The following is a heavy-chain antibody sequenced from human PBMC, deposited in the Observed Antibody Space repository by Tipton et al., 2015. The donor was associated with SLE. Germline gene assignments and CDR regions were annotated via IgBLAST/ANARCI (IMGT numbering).Heavy chain of an antibody. CDR3: ARDRSGPTDYYYYYYMDV. Sequence: SLRLSCAASGFTFSSYAMRWVRQAPGKGLEWVSVIYSGGSTYYADSVKGRFTISRDNSKNTLYLQMNSLRAEDTAVYYCARDRSGPTDYYYYYYMDVWGKGTTVTVSS. CDR2: IYSGGST. V-gene: IGHV3-53*01. J-gene: IGHJ6*03. CDR1: GFTFSSYA.